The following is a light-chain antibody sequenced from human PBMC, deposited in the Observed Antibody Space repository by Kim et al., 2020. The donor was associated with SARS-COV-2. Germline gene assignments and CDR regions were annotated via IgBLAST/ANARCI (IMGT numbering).Light chain of an antibody. CDR1: ALPKQY. CDR2: KDS. Sequence: SYELTQPPSVSVPPGQTARITCSGDALPKQYAYWYQQKPGQAPVLVIYKDSERPSGIPERFSGSSSGTTVTLTISGVQAEDEADYYCQSADSSGTYPVFG. V-gene: IGLV3-25*03. J-gene: IGLJ3*02. CDR3: QSADSSGTYPV.